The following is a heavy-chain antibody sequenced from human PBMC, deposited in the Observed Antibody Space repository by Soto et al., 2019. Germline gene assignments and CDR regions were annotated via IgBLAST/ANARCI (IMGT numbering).Heavy chain of an antibody. CDR1: GGSISSGDYS. V-gene: IGHV4-30-4*01. CDR2: IYNSGIT. CDR3: ARGVTVFGLVSRFWFDP. Sequence: SETLSHTCTVSGGSISSGDYSWSWVLQSPGKGLEWIGHIYNSGITYYNPSLKSRVVISIDTSRNQFSLRLNSLTAADRAVYFCARGVTVFGLVSRFWFDPWGQGTVVTVSS. J-gene: IGHJ5*02. D-gene: IGHD3-3*01.